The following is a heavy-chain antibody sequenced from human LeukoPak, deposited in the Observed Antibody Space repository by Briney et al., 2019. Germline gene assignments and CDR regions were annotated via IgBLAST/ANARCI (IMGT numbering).Heavy chain of an antibody. Sequence: HPGGSLRLSCAASGFTFSSYRMNWVRQAPGKRLEWVSFIGSGGSTIYYADAMKGRFTISRDNAKNSLYLQMTSLRDEDTAVYYCARDHAVAFDGWGQGTMVTVSS. J-gene: IGHJ3*01. CDR3: ARDHAVAFDG. V-gene: IGHV3-48*02. CDR2: IGSGGSTI. CDR1: GFTFSSYR.